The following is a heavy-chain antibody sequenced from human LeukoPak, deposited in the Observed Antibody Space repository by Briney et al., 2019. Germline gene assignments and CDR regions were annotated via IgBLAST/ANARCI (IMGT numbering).Heavy chain of an antibody. CDR2: ISGSGGST. J-gene: IGHJ4*02. Sequence: GGSLRLSCAASGFTFSSYAMSWVRQAPGKGLEWVSAISGSGGSTYYADSVKGRFTISRDNSKNTLYLQMNSLRAEDTAVYYCAKEAGFETEWTSSYFDYWGQGTLVTVSS. D-gene: IGHD1-1*01. CDR3: AKEAGFETEWTSSYFDY. CDR1: GFTFSSYA. V-gene: IGHV3-23*01.